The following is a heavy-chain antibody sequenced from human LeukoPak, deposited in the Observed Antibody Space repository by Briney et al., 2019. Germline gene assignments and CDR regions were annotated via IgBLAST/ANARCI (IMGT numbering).Heavy chain of an antibody. J-gene: IGHJ3*02. CDR1: GVSISQNY. CDR2: VSYIGGT. CDR3: ATSIGSKNAFHI. D-gene: IGHD4-11*01. V-gene: IGHV4-59*08. Sequence: SETLSLTCTVSGVSISQNYWTWIRQSPGKGPEWIGFVSYIGGTRYNPSLKSRLSLSIDTSKNQFSLDLTSVTASDTAVYYCATSIGSKNAFHIWGRGTAVTVSS.